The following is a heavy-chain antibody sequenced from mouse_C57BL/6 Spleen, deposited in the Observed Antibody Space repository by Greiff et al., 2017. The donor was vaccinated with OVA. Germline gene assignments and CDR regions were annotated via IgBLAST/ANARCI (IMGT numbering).Heavy chain of an antibody. D-gene: IGHD2-1*01. V-gene: IGHV5-4*01. CDR2: ISDGGSYT. CDR1: GFTFSSYA. CDR3: ARDGGNAAMDY. Sequence: EVKVVESGGGLVKPGGSLKLSCAASGFTFSSYAMSWVRQTPEKRLEWVATISDGGSYTYYPDNVKGRFTISRDNAKNNLYLQMSHLKSEDTAMYYCARDGGNAAMDYWGQGTSVTVSS. J-gene: IGHJ4*01.